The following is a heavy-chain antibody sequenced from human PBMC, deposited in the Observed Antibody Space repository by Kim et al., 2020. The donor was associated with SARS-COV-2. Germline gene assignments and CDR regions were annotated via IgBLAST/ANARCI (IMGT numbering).Heavy chain of an antibody. J-gene: IGHJ4*02. CDR2: ISRSGSIT. CDR1: GFTFSSYE. CDR3: ARDRGGYWVDY. Sequence: GGSLRLSCAASGFTFSSYEMNWVRQAPGKGLEWVSYISRSGSITYYADSVQGRFTISRDNAKNSLYLQVNSLRAEDTAVYYCARDRGGYWVDYWGQGTLVTVSS. V-gene: IGHV3-48*03. D-gene: IGHD5-12*01.